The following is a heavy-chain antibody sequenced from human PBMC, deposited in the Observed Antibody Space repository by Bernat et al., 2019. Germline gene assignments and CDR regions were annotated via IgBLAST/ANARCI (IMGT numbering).Heavy chain of an antibody. Sequence: QVQLVESGGGLVKPGGSLRLSCAASGVTFSDYYMSWIRQAPGKGLEWVSYISTSASTIYYADSVKGRFTISRDNAKNSLYLHMNSLRAEDTAVYYCARTYCSGGRCYFGAFDIWGRGTMVTVSS. J-gene: IGHJ3*02. CDR1: GVTFSDYY. CDR3: ARTYCSGGRCYFGAFDI. V-gene: IGHV3-11*01. D-gene: IGHD2-15*01. CDR2: ISTSASTI.